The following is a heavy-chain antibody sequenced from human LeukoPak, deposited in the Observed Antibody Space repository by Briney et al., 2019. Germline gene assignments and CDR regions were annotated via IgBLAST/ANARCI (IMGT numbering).Heavy chain of an antibody. D-gene: IGHD6-13*01. CDR2: ISSSGSTI. CDR3: ARDPLYSSTPGGYYGMDV. CDR1: GFTFSSYE. V-gene: IGHV3-48*03. Sequence: PGGSLRLSCAASGFTFSSYEMNWVRQAPGKGLEWVSYISSSGSTIYYADSVKGRFTISRDNAKNSMYLQMNSLRAEDTAVYYCARDPLYSSTPGGYYGMDVWGQGTTVTVSS. J-gene: IGHJ6*02.